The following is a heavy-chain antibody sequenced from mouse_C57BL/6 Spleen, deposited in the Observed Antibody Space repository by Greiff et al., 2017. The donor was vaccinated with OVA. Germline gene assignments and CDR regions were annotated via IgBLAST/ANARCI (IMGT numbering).Heavy chain of an antibody. CDR1: GFTFSDYY. V-gene: IGHV5-16*01. CDR2: INYDGSST. D-gene: IGHD1-1*02. CDR3: ARDYGPYAMDY. Sequence: EVHLVESEGGLVQPGSSMKLSCTASGFTFSDYYMAWVRQVPEKGLEWVANINYDGSSTYYLDSLKSRFIISRDNAKNILYLQMSSLKSEDTATYYCARDYGPYAMDYWGQGTSVTVSS. J-gene: IGHJ4*01.